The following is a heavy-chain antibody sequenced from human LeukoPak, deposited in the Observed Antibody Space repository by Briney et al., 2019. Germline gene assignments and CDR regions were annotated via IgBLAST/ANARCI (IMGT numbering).Heavy chain of an antibody. D-gene: IGHD6-19*01. V-gene: IGHV4-59*01. CDR1: GGSISSYY. CDR3: ARFSSGWSHPAYYFDY. Sequence: SETLSLTCTVSGGSISSYYWSWIRQPPGKGLEWIGYIYYSGSTNYNPSLKSRVTISVDTSKNQFSLKLSSVTAADTAVYYCARFSSGWSHPAYYFDYWGQGTLVTVSS. J-gene: IGHJ4*02. CDR2: IYYSGST.